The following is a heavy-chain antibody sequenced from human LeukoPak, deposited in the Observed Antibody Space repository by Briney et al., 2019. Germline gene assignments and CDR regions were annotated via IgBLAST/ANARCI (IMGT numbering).Heavy chain of an antibody. Sequence: LGGSLRLSCAASGFTFDDYGMSWVRQAPGKGLEWVSGINWNGGSTGYADSVKGRFTISRDNAKNSLYLQMNSLRAEDTALYYCARESGLLRGATEDHDAFDIWGQGTMVTVSS. J-gene: IGHJ3*02. D-gene: IGHD1-26*01. CDR3: ARESGLLRGATEDHDAFDI. CDR2: INWNGGST. V-gene: IGHV3-20*04. CDR1: GFTFDDYG.